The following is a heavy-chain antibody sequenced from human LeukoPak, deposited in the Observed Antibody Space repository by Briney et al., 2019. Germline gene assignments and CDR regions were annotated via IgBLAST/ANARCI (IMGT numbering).Heavy chain of an antibody. CDR2: LYTSGST. Sequence: PSETLSLNCTVSGGSISSYYWIWIRQPAGQGLEWFGRLYTSGSTNSNTSLKSRVTMSVDTSKNQVSLKLNSVAAADTAGYYWARTRGGYGDYTFDSWGQGTLVTVSS. V-gene: IGHV4-4*07. CDR1: GGSISSYY. CDR3: ARTRGGYGDYTFDS. J-gene: IGHJ4*02. D-gene: IGHD4-17*01.